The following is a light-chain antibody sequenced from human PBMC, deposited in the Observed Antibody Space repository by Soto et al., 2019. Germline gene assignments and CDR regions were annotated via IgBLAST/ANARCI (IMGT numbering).Light chain of an antibody. CDR2: GNS. V-gene: IGLV1-40*01. Sequence: QAVVTQPPSVSGAPGQRVTISCTGSSSNIGAGYDVHWYQQLPGTAPKLLIYGNSNRPSGVPDRFSGSKSGSSASLAITGLQAEDEADYYCQSYDSSLSGEAFGGGTKLTV. CDR1: SSNIGAGYD. CDR3: QSYDSSLSGEA. J-gene: IGLJ3*02.